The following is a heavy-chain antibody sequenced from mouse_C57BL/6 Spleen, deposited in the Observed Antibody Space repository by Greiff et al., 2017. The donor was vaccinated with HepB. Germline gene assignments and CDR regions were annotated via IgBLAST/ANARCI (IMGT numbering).Heavy chain of an antibody. CDR3: TRGDSSGYEYYAMDY. Sequence: EVQRVESGTVLARPGASVKMSCKTSGYTFTSYWMHWVKQRPGQGLEWIGAIYPGNSDTSYNQKFKGKAKLTAVTSASTAYMELSSLTNEDSAVYYCTRGDSSGYEYYAMDYWGQGTSVTVSS. J-gene: IGHJ4*01. V-gene: IGHV1-5*01. D-gene: IGHD3-2*02. CDR2: IYPGNSDT. CDR1: GYTFTSYW.